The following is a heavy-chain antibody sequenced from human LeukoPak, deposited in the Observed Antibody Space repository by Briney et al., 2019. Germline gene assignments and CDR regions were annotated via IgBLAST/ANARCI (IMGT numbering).Heavy chain of an antibody. Sequence: PGGSLRLSCAASGFTFSDYYMSWIRQAPGKGLEWVSYISSSGSTIYYADPVKGRFTISRDNAKNSLYLQMNSLRAEDTAVYYCARVPYDFWSGTYYMDVWGKGTTVTVSS. V-gene: IGHV3-11*04. CDR1: GFTFSDYY. D-gene: IGHD3-3*01. J-gene: IGHJ6*03. CDR3: ARVPYDFWSGTYYMDV. CDR2: ISSSGSTI.